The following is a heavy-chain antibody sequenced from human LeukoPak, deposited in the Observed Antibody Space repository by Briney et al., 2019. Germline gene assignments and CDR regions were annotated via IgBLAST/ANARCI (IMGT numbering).Heavy chain of an antibody. CDR3: AREKGMGTTYFDY. J-gene: IGHJ4*02. CDR1: GFTFSDYY. V-gene: IGHV3-11*01. CDR2: VSSSGSTI. D-gene: IGHD1-7*01. Sequence: SGGSLRLSCAASGFTFSDYYMSWIRQGPGKGLEWVSYVSSSGSTINYADSVKGRFTISRDNAKNSLYLQMNSLRAEDTAVYYCAREKGMGTTYFDYWGQGTPVAVSS.